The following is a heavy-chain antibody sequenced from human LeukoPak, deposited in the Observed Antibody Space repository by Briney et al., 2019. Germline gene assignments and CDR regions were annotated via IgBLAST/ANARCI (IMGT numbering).Heavy chain of an antibody. CDR2: INADGSST. CDR3: ARDLKADWFDP. Sequence: PGGSLRLSCAASGFTFSSYWMHWVRQAPGKGLVWVSRINADGSSTIYADSVKGRFTISRDNAKNTLYLQMNSLRAEDTAVYYCARDLKADWFDPWGQGTLVTVSS. J-gene: IGHJ5*02. V-gene: IGHV3-74*01. D-gene: IGHD6-19*01. CDR1: GFTFSSYW.